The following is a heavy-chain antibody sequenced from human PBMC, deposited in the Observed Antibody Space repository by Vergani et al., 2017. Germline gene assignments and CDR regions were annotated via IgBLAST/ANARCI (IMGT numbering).Heavy chain of an antibody. Sequence: QVQLVQSGAEGKKPGASVKVSCKASGYTFTGYYMHWVRQAPGQGLEWMGWINPKSGVTNYAQKFQGRVTMTRDTSIATVYMELTNLRSTDTATFYCARDHFGSGSYMAWFDPWGQGSPVIVSS. CDR1: GYTFTGYY. CDR2: INPKSGVT. CDR3: ARDHFGSGSYMAWFDP. J-gene: IGHJ5*02. D-gene: IGHD1-26*01. V-gene: IGHV1-2*02.